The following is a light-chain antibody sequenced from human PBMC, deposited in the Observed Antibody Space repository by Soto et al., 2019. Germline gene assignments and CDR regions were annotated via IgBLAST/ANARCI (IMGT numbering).Light chain of an antibody. Sequence: EIVLTQSPGTLSLSPGERATLSCRASQSVSSSYLAWYQQKPGQAPRLLIYGASSRATGIPDRFSGSGSGTDFTLTISSLEPEDFAVYYCQQRSNWPGYTFGQGTKVDI. CDR3: QQRSNWPGYT. CDR2: GAS. J-gene: IGKJ2*01. CDR1: QSVSSSY. V-gene: IGKV3D-20*02.